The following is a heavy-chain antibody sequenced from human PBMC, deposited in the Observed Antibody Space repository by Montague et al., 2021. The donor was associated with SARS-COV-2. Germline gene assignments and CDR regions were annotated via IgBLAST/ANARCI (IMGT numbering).Heavy chain of an antibody. J-gene: IGHJ3*02. CDR3: AKLGSSWSDGDDAFDI. V-gene: IGHV3-33*06. D-gene: IGHD6-13*01. CDR1: GFTFSSYG. CDR2: IWYDGSNK. Sequence: SLRLSCAASGFTFSSYGMHWVRQAPGKGLEWVAVIWYDGSNKYYADSVKGRFTISRDNSKNTLYLQMNSLRAEDTAVYYCAKLGSSWSDGDDAFDIWGQGTMVTVSS.